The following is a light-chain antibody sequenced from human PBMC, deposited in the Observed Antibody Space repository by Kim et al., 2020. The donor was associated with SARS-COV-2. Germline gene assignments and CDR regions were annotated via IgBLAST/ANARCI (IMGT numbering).Light chain of an antibody. V-gene: IGKV4-1*01. CDR3: QQFFTIPRT. J-gene: IGKJ2*01. Sequence: DIVMTQSPDSLAVSLGARATINCKSSQSILYTSDNRNYLAWYQQRPGQSPKLLISWASTRESGVPDRFSGSGSGTDFTLTITSLQAEDVAVYYCQQFFTIPRTFGQGTKLEI. CDR2: WAS. CDR1: QSILYTSDNRNY.